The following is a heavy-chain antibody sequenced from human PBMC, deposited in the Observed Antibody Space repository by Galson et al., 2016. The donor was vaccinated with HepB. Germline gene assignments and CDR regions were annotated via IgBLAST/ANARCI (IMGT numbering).Heavy chain of an antibody. CDR2: ISTSGTA. V-gene: IGHV4-61*02. D-gene: IGHD2-2*01. CDR1: GGSITSGTKY. Sequence: TLSLTCTVSGGSITSGTKYWTWIRQPAGKGLEWIGGISTSGTANYNPSPRSRVTISLDTSKTHLSLKLRSVTASDTAMYYCARMPDSWGQGTLVTVSS. CDR3: ARMPDS. J-gene: IGHJ4*02.